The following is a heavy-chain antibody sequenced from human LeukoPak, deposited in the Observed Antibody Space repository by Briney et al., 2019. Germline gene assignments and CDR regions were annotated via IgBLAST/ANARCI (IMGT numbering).Heavy chain of an antibody. J-gene: IGHJ4*02. CDR2: IIPIFGTA. Sequence: SVKVSCKASGYTFTGYYMHWVRQAPGQGLEWMGGIIPIFGTANYAQKFQGRVTITADESTSTAYMELSSLRSEDTAVYYCARGLQYDYWGQGTLVTVSS. V-gene: IGHV1-69*13. D-gene: IGHD5-18*01. CDR3: ARGLQYDY. CDR1: GYTFTGYY.